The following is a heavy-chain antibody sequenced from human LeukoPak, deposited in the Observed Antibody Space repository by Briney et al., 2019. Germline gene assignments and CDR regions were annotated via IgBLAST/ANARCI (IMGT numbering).Heavy chain of an antibody. Sequence: GGSLRLSCAASGFTFSSYWMSWVRQAPGKGLEWVANIKQDGSEKYYVDSVKGRFTISRDNAKNSLYLQMNSLRAEDTAVYYCARGSYDILTGSDYWGQGTLVTVSS. D-gene: IGHD3-9*01. J-gene: IGHJ4*02. CDR3: ARGSYDILTGSDY. CDR1: GFTFSSYW. CDR2: IKQDGSEK. V-gene: IGHV3-7*03.